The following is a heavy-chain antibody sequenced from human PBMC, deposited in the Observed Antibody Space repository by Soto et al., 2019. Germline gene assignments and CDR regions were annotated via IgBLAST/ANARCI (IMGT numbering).Heavy chain of an antibody. CDR1: GGSISSSSYY. J-gene: IGHJ4*02. D-gene: IGHD3-22*01. Sequence: SETLSLTCTVSGGSISSSSYYWGWIRQPPGKGLEWIGSIYYSGSTYYNPSLKSRVTISVDTPKNQFSLKLSSVTAADTAVYYCARSSPHSGYYAPCDYWGQGTLVTVSS. V-gene: IGHV4-39*01. CDR3: ARSSPHSGYYAPCDY. CDR2: IYYSGST.